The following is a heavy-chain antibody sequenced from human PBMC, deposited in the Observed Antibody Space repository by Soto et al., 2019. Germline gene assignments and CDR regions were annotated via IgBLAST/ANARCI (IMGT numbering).Heavy chain of an antibody. CDR2: IIPIFGTA. CDR1: GGTFSSYA. CDR3: ARGPYYDSNEYFDD. Sequence: SVKVSCKASGGTFSSYAISWVRQAPGQGLEWMGGIIPIFGTANYAQKFQGRVTITADESTSTAYMELSSLRSEDTAVYYCARGPYYDSNEYFDDRGQGTRVTVSS. D-gene: IGHD3-22*01. J-gene: IGHJ4*02. V-gene: IGHV1-69*13.